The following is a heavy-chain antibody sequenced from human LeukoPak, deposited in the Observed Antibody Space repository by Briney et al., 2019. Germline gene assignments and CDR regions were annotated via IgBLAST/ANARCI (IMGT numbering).Heavy chain of an antibody. D-gene: IGHD1-7*01. CDR2: TVSEIDGGTT. Sequence: GGSLRLSCAASGFTFNYAWMSWVRQVPGKGLEWVGQTVSEIDGGTTDYAAPVKGRFTISRDDSKSTLYLQMNSPKIEDTAVYYCTTDEDWNYARKDVWGQGATVIVSS. CDR3: TTDEDWNYARKDV. V-gene: IGHV3-15*04. CDR1: GFTFNYAW. J-gene: IGHJ6*02.